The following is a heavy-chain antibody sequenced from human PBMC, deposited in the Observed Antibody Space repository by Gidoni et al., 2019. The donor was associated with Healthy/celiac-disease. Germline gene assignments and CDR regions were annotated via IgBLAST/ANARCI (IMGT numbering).Heavy chain of an antibody. CDR3: TSARPEASRNDY. CDR1: GFTFSGSA. D-gene: IGHD1-1*01. Sequence: EVQLVESGGGLVQPGGSLKLSCAASGFTFSGSAMHWVRPASGKGLEWVGRIRSKANSYATAYAASVKGRFTISRDDSKNTAYLQMNSLKTEDTAVYYCTSARPEASRNDYWGQGTLVTVSS. J-gene: IGHJ4*02. V-gene: IGHV3-73*02. CDR2: IRSKANSYAT.